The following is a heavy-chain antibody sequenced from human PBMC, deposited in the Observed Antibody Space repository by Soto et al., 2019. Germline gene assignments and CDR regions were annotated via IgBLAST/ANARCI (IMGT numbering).Heavy chain of an antibody. CDR3: AGTVEIPYYHGMDV. CDR2: IIPIFGSP. CDR1: GCTLRSHA. Sequence: QVQLVQSGAEVKKPGSSVRGSCKASGCTLRSHAINWVRQAPGQGLEWMGGIIPIFGSPYYAQKFQGRVTITADESSITAYMELSSLRSEDTAVYYCAGTVEIPYYHGMDVGGQGTTVTVSS. V-gene: IGHV1-69*01. J-gene: IGHJ6*02. D-gene: IGHD4-4*01.